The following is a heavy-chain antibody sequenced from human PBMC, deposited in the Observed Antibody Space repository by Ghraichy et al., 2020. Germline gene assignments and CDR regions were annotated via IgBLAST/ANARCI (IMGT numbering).Heavy chain of an antibody. Sequence: ESLNISCTVSGGSISSYYWSWIRQPPGKGLEWIGYIYYSGSTNYNPSLKSRVTISVDTSKNQFSLKLSSVTAADTAVYYCAREGYCSSTSCYRGALDYWGQGTLVTVSS. CDR2: IYYSGST. J-gene: IGHJ4*02. CDR1: GGSISSYY. CDR3: AREGYCSSTSCYRGALDY. V-gene: IGHV4-59*01. D-gene: IGHD2-2*02.